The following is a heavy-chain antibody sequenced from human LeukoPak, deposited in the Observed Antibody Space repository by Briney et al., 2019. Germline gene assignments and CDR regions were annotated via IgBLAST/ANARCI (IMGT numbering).Heavy chain of an antibody. CDR2: IIPIFGTA. CDR3: AREYCSSTSCYDDPPYYYYYYMDV. D-gene: IGHD2-2*01. CDR1: GGTFSSYA. V-gene: IGHV1-69*05. Sequence: SVKVSCKASGGTFSSYAISWVRQAPGQGLEWMGGIIPIFGTANYAQKFQGRVTITTDESTSTAYMELSSLRPEDTAVYYCAREYCSSTSCYDDPPYYYYYYMDVWGKGATVTVSS. J-gene: IGHJ6*03.